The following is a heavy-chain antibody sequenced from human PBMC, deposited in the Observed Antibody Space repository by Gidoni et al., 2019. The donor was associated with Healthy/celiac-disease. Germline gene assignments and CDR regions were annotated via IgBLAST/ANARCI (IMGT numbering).Heavy chain of an antibody. J-gene: IGHJ3*02. Sequence: QVQLVLSGAEVKKPGASVKVSCKAAGYTFTGYYMHWVRQAPGQGLEWMGRINPNSGGTNYAQKFQGRVTMTRDTSISTAYMELSRLRSDDTAVYYCAREIVGATNAFDIWGQGTMVTVSS. D-gene: IGHD1-26*01. CDR3: AREIVGATNAFDI. V-gene: IGHV1-2*06. CDR2: INPNSGGT. CDR1: GYTFTGYY.